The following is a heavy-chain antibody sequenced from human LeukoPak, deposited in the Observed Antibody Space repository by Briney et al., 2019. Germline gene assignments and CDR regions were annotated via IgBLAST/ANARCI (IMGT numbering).Heavy chain of an antibody. V-gene: IGHV4-4*09. CDR3: ARKAPKKGWFDP. CDR2: THPSGNS. CDR1: GGSNNSYY. Sequence: SETLSLTCTVPGGSNNSYYWSWIRQPPGKGLEWIGYTHPSGNSNYSPSLKSRVTISIDTSRNQFSLKLSSVTAADTAVYHCARKAPKKGWFDPWGQGTLVTVSS. J-gene: IGHJ5*02.